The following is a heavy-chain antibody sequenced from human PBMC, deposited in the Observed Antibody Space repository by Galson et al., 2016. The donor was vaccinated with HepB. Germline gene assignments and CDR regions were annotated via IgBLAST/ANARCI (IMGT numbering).Heavy chain of an antibody. CDR1: RGSINNYF. Sequence: TLSLTCTVSRGSINNYFWNWIRQPAGRGLEWIGRIFRNGTTNYSPSLKSRLTMSVDTSQNQFSLKLTSVTAADTAIYYCAAAVNYDFWSGYNFDHWGQGILVTVSS. V-gene: IGHV4-4*07. D-gene: IGHD3-3*01. CDR2: IFRNGTT. CDR3: AAAVNYDFWSGYNFDH. J-gene: IGHJ4*02.